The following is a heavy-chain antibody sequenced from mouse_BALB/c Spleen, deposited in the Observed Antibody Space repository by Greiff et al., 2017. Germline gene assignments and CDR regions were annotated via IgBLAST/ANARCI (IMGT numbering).Heavy chain of an antibody. CDR1: GYTFTDHA. J-gene: IGHJ1*01. Sequence: QVQLQQSDAELVKPGASVKISCTASGYTFTDHAIHWVKQKPEQGLEWIGYISPGNGDIKYNEKFKGKATLTADKSSSTAYMQLNSLTSEDSAVYFCKDYDDDVRYFDVWGAGTTVTVSS. CDR2: ISPGNGDI. CDR3: KDYDDDVRYFDV. D-gene: IGHD2-4*01. V-gene: IGHV1S53*02.